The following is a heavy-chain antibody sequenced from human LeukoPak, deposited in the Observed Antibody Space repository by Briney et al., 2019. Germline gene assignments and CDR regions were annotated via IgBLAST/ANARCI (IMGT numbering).Heavy chain of an antibody. J-gene: IGHJ4*02. CDR2: ITTMASNYAT. D-gene: IGHD6-19*01. V-gene: IGHV3-73*01. CDR3: TTYRSGHY. CDR1: GFTFSGSD. Sequence: GGSLRLSCAASGFTFSGSDVHWVRQASGKGLEWVGRITTMASNYATAYAASVRGRFTISRDDSEDMAYLQMNSLTTADTALYYCTTYRSGHYWGQGTLVTVSS.